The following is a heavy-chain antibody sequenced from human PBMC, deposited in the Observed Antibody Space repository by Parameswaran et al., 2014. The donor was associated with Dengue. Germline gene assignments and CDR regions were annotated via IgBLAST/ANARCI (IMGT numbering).Heavy chain of an antibody. V-gene: IGHV5-51*01. CDR2: IYPGDSDT. Sequence: VRQMPGKGLEWMGIIYPGDSDTRYSPSFQGQVTISADKSISTAYLQWSSLKASDTAMYYCARREDGYNGGAFDIWGQGTMVTVSS. D-gene: IGHD5-24*01. J-gene: IGHJ3*02. CDR3: ARREDGYNGGAFDI.